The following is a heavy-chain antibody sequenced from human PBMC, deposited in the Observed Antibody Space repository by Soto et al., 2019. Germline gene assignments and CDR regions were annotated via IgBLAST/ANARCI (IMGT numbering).Heavy chain of an antibody. CDR3: ARPRDGHKGKNYYGMDV. V-gene: IGHV5-51*01. CDR1: GYSFTSYW. CDR2: IYPGDSDT. J-gene: IGHJ6*02. Sequence: PGESLKISCKGSGYSFTSYWIVWVRQMPGKGLEWMGIIYPGDSDTRYSPSFQGQVTISADKSISTAYLQWSSLKASDTAMYYCARPRDGHKGKNYYGMDVWGQGTTVTVSS.